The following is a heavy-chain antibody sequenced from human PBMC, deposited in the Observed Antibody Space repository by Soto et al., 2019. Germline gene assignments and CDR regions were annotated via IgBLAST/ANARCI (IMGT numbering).Heavy chain of an antibody. D-gene: IGHD1-26*01. CDR1: GFTVSGNY. J-gene: IGHJ3*02. CDR3: TRAMAREQGAFDI. CDR2: IYSGGST. V-gene: IGHV3-53*01. Sequence: GGSLRLSCAASGFTVSGNYMSWVRQAPGKGLEWVSVIYSGGSTYYADSVKGRFTISRDNSKNTLYLQMNSLRAEDTAVYYCTRAMAREQGAFDIWGQGTMVTVSS.